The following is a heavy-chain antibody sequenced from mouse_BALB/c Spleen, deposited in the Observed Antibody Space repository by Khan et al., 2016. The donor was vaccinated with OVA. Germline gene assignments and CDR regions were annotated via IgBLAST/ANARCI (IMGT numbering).Heavy chain of an antibody. CDR3: ARSVTITTVVATDFDY. J-gene: IGHJ2*01. CDR1: GYSITSDYA. CDR2: ISYSGRT. D-gene: IGHD1-1*01. V-gene: IGHV3-2*02. Sequence: EVKLLESGPGLVKPSQSLSLTCTVTGYSITSDYAWNWIRQFPGNKLEWMGYISYSGRTSYNPSLKSRISITRDTSKNQFFLQFNSVTTEDTATYYCARSVTITTVVATDFDYWGQGTTLTVSS.